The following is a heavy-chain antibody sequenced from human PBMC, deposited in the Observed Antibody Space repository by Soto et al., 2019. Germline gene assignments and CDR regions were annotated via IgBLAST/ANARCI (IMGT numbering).Heavy chain of an antibody. CDR3: ARREGSSWDPQFDY. J-gene: IGHJ4*02. CDR1: AFTFSSYA. V-gene: IGHV3-30-3*01. CDR2: ISYDGSSK. Sequence: SLRLSCAASAFTFSSYAMPWVRQSSGKGLEWVAVISYDGSSKYYADSVKGRFTISRDNSKNTLYLQMNSLRAEDTAVYYCARREGSSWDPQFDYWGQGTLVTVSS. D-gene: IGHD6-13*01.